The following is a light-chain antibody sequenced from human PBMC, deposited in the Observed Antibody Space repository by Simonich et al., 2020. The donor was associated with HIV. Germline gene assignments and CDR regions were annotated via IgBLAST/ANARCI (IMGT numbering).Light chain of an antibody. CDR1: QSCSSN. V-gene: IGKV3-15*01. Sequence: EIVMTQSPATLSVSPGERATLSCRASQSCSSNLACYQQKPGQTPRLLIYGASTRATGIPARVSGSGSGTDFTLTISRLEPEDFAVYYCQQYGSSPETFGQGTKVEIK. J-gene: IGKJ1*01. CDR2: GAS. CDR3: QQYGSSPET.